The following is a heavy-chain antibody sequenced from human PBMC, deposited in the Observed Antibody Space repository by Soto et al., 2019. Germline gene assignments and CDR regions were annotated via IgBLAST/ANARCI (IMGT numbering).Heavy chain of an antibody. CDR2: IIPIFGTA. J-gene: IGHJ3*02. V-gene: IGHV1-69*13. CDR1: GGTFSSYA. D-gene: IGHD3-22*01. CDR3: ARGSYYSDTSGYLGDDFDI. Sequence: GASVKVSCKASGGTFSSYAISWVRQAPGQGLEWMGGIIPIFGTANYAQKFQGRVTITADESTSTAYMELSSLRSEDTAVYYCARGSYYSDTSGYLGDDFDISGQGTMGTVSS.